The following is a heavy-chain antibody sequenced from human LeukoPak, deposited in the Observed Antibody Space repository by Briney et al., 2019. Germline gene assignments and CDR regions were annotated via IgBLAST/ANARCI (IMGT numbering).Heavy chain of an antibody. D-gene: IGHD2-8*01. CDR1: GFTFSSYS. J-gene: IGHJ4*02. CDR3: ARGVLYTNDGHY. CDR2: ISSGTSTI. Sequence: GGSLRLSCAASGFTFSSYSMNWVRQAPGKGLEWVSYISSGTSTIYYADSVKGRFTISRDNAKNSLYLQMNSLRAEDTAVYYCARGVLYTNDGHYWGQGTLVTVSS. V-gene: IGHV3-48*01.